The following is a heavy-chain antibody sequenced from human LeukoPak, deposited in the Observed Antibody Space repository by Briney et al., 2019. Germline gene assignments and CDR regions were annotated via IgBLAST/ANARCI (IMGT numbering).Heavy chain of an antibody. Sequence: GGSLRLSCAASGFTFSSYAMSWVCQAPGKGLEWVSGTSGSGGRSFYADYVKGRFTTPRDNSKNTLHLQMNSLRAEDTAVYYCARGLDNDILTGGFDCWGQGTLVTVSS. D-gene: IGHD3-9*01. CDR3: ARGLDNDILTGGFDC. CDR2: TSGSGGRS. J-gene: IGHJ4*02. V-gene: IGHV3-23*01. CDR1: GFTFSSYA.